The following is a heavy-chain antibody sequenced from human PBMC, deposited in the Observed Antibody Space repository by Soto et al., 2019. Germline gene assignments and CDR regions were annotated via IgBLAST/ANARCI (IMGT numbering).Heavy chain of an antibody. D-gene: IGHD6-13*01. V-gene: IGHV2-26*01. CDR3: ARIRVAAAGKDWFDP. CDR2: IFSNDEK. CDR1: GFSLSNARMG. J-gene: IGHJ5*02. Sequence: GSGPTLVNPTETLTLTCTVSGFSLSNARMGVSWIRQPPGKALEWLAHIFSNDEKSYSTSLKSRLTISKDTSKSQVVLTMTNMDPVDTATYYCARIRVAAAGKDWFDPWGQGTLVTVSS.